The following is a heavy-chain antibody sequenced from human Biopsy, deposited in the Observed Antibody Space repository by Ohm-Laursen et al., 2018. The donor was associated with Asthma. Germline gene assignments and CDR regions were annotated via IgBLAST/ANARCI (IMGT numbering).Heavy chain of an antibody. CDR3: AKVRSDWVITESFDY. J-gene: IGHJ4*02. D-gene: IGHD3-22*01. V-gene: IGHV3-9*01. CDR1: GFKFDEYT. CDR2: ISWNSATI. Sequence: SLRLSCAASGFKFDEYTMHWVRHAPGKGLEWVSGISWNSATIGYADSVEGRFTISRDNAKNSAFLHMDSLRPEDTAFYYCAKVRSDWVITESFDYWGQGVLVTVSS.